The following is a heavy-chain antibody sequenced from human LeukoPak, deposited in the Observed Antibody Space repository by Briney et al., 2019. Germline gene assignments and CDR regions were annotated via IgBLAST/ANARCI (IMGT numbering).Heavy chain of an antibody. CDR3: ARQSPWDYYMDV. J-gene: IGHJ6*03. D-gene: IGHD7-27*01. CDR1: GGSISSSSYY. CDR2: IYYSGST. V-gene: IGHV4-39*01. Sequence: SETLSLTCTVSGGSISSSSYYWGWIRQPPGKGLEWIGSIYYSGSTYYNPSLKSRVTTSVDTSKNQFSLKLSSVTAADTAVYYCARQSPWDYYMDVWGKGTTVTVSS.